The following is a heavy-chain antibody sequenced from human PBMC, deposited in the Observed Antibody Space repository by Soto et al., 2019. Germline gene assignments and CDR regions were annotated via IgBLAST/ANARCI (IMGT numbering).Heavy chain of an antibody. J-gene: IGHJ4*02. CDR2: IDYNGVT. D-gene: IGHD2-15*01. V-gene: IGHV4-39*02. CDR3: GRVLVAATRHTGPDY. Sequence: PSETLSLTCIVSGVSISSSGYYWGWIRQPPGKVLEWIGSIDYNGVTYSNPSLKGRVTISKDTSKNKFSLQLTSVTAADTAFYYCGRVLVAATRHTGPDYWGQGTLVTVSA. CDR1: GVSISSSGYY.